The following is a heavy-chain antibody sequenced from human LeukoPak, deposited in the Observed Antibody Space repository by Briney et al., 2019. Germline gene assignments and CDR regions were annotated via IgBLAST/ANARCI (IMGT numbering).Heavy chain of an antibody. J-gene: IGHJ4*02. CDR2: ISYDGSNK. V-gene: IGHV3-30*18. D-gene: IGHD5-12*01. CDR1: GFTFSSYG. CDR3: AKDGYNYYFDY. Sequence: GGSLRLSCAASGFTFSSYGMRWVRQAPGKGLEWVAVISYDGSNKYYADSVKGRFTISRDNSKNTLYLQMNSLRAEDTAVYYCAKDGYNYYFDYWGQGTLVTVSS.